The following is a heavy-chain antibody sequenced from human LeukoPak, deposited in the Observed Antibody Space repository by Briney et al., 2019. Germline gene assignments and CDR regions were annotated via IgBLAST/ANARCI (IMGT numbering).Heavy chain of an antibody. J-gene: IGHJ4*02. CDR2: ISSSGGST. D-gene: IGHD6-13*01. V-gene: IGHV3-23*01. Sequence: GGSLRLSCAASGFSFSSYAMGWVRQAPGKGLEWASTISSSGGSTYYADSVKGRFTISRDNSKSTVYLQMNSLRAEDTAVYYCAKATFASSWNLYFDYWGQGTLVTVSS. CDR3: AKATFASSWNLYFDY. CDR1: GFSFSSYA.